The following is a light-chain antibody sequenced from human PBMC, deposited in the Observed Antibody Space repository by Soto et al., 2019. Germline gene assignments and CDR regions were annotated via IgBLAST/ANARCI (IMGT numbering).Light chain of an antibody. Sequence: QSALTQPASVSGSPGQSITISCTGTNSDVGSYNLVSWYQQHPGKVPKLMIYEVSKRPSGVSNRFSGSKSGNTASLTISGLQAEDEADYYCCSYAGSSTLVFGTGTKLTVL. CDR3: CSYAGSSTLV. CDR1: NSDVGSYNL. J-gene: IGLJ1*01. V-gene: IGLV2-23*02. CDR2: EVS.